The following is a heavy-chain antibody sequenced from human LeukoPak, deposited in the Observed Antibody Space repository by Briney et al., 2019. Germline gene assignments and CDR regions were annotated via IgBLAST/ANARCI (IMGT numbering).Heavy chain of an antibody. CDR1: GGSISNNY. Sequence: SETLSLTCTVSGGSISNNYWSWIRQPPGKGLERIGYVYYSGSTNYNPSLKSRVTISVDTSKNQFSLKLSSVTAADTAVYYCAKGGSTNFYYGDVWGQGTTVTVSS. CDR2: VYYSGST. V-gene: IGHV4-59*01. CDR3: AKGGSTNFYYGDV. J-gene: IGHJ6*02. D-gene: IGHD2/OR15-2a*01.